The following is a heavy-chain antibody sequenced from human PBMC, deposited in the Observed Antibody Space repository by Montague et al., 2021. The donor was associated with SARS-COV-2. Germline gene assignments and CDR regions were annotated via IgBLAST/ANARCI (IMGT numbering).Heavy chain of an antibody. J-gene: IGHJ3*02. V-gene: IGHV4-39*01. D-gene: IGHD3-10*01. CDR1: GGSITRNYY. CDR3: ARPLVRGVPKAFDI. Sequence: SETLSLTCTVSGGSITRNYYCGWIRQPPGKGLEWVGNIYYSGTTFINPSLESRVTIYVDASKNQFSLNLTYVTAADTAVYYCARPLVRGVPKAFDIWGQGALVIVSS. CDR2: IYYSGTT.